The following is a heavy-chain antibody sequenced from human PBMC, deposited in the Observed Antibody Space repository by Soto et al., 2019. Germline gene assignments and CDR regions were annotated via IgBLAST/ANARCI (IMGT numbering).Heavy chain of an antibody. CDR2: ISYSGRT. Sequence: SETLSLTCTVSCVSISTYCWSWIRQPPGKGLEWIGYISYSGRTNYNPSLKSRVTISVDTSKNHFSLSLMSVTAADTAVYYCARGNRQKWLGDNWFDPWGQGTLVTVSS. V-gene: IGHV4-59*01. D-gene: IGHD6-19*01. CDR1: CVSISTYC. J-gene: IGHJ5*02. CDR3: ARGNRQKWLGDNWFDP.